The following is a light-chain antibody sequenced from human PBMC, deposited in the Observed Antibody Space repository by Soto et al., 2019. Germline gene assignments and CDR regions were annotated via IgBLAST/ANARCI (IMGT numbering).Light chain of an antibody. J-gene: IGLJ3*02. CDR1: SSNIGAGYD. CDR2: GNN. V-gene: IGLV1-40*01. Sequence: QSVLTQPPSVSGAPGQRVTISCTGSSSNIGAGYDVHWYQQLPGTAPKLLIYGNNNRPSGVPHRFSGSKSGTSASLAITGLEAEDEAYYYCQYYGITLGVMFGGGTKLTVL. CDR3: QYYGITLGVM.